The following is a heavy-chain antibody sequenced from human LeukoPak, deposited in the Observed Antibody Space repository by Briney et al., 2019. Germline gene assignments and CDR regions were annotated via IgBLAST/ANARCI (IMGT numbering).Heavy chain of an antibody. CDR2: IYYRSRWHY. CDR3: VSGGDWAFGWYFDV. D-gene: IGHD6-25*01. V-gene: IGHV6-1*01. CDR1: GDSVSSNSGS. J-gene: IGHJ2*01. Sequence: SQTLSLTCGISGDSVSSNSGSWSWIRQSPSRGPEWLGRIYYRSRWHYEYAASVRNRISISPDTTKNQFSLQLNSMSPDDSAVYYCVSGGDWAFGWYFDVWGRGALVTVSS.